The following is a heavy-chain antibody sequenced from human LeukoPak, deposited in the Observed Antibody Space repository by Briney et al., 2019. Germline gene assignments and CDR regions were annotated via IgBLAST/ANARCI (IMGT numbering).Heavy chain of an antibody. V-gene: IGHV3-21*01. CDR3: AREYDILTGAGGYYYGMDV. CDR2: ISSSSSYI. D-gene: IGHD3-9*01. Sequence: KAGGSLRLSCAASGFTFSSYSMNWVRQAPGKGLEWVSSISSSSSYIYYADSVKGRFTISRDNAKNSLYLQMNSLRAEDTAVYYCAREYDILTGAGGYYYGMDVWGQGTTVTVSS. J-gene: IGHJ6*02. CDR1: GFTFSSYS.